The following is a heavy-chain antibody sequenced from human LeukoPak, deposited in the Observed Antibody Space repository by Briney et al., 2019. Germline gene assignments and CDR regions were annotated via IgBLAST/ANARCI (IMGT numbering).Heavy chain of an antibody. D-gene: IGHD3-10*01. V-gene: IGHV3-64*02. CDR3: ARVLPRSGSFYY. CDR1: GFTFSRYT. Sequence: AGXXLRLSCAEPGFTFSRYTMHWVRQATGKRVEYFSAISSNGRSTYYADYVKGRFTLSRDKKKKTMYIQRWRLRVEETAVYDCARVLPRSGSFYYWGQGTLVTVSS. J-gene: IGHJ4*02. CDR2: ISSNGRST.